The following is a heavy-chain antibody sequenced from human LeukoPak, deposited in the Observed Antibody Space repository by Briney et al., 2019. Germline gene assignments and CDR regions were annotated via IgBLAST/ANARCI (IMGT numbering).Heavy chain of an antibody. CDR2: ISYDGSNK. CDR3: AKAPGYCSSTNPCYYYYGMDV. J-gene: IGHJ6*02. CDR1: GFTFSRYG. V-gene: IGHV3-30*18. Sequence: GGSLRLSCAASGFTFSRYGMHWVRQAPGKGLEGVAVISYDGSNKYYADSVKGRFTISRDNSKNTLYLQMNSLRAEDTAVYYCAKAPGYCSSTNPCYYYYGMDVWGQGTTVTVSS. D-gene: IGHD2-2*01.